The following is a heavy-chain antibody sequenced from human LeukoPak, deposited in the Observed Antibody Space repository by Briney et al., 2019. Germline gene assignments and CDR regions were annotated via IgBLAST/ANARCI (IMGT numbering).Heavy chain of an antibody. D-gene: IGHD5-24*01. CDR1: GFTFDDYA. CDR3: VKDRGLRNQWLQLTYDS. J-gene: IGHJ4*02. Sequence: GRSLRLSCAASGFTFDDYAMHWVRQAPGKSLEWVSGISWNSVNIGYEDSVKGRFTISRDNAKNSLYLQMHSLRPEDTALYYCVKDRGLRNQWLQLTYDSWGQGTLVTVSS. CDR2: ISWNSVNI. V-gene: IGHV3-9*01.